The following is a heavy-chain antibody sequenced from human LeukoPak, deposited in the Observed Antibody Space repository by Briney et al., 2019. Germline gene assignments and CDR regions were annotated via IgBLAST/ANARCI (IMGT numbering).Heavy chain of an antibody. CDR1: GGSFSGYY. D-gene: IGHD5-12*01. Sequence: SETLSLTCAVYGGSFSGYYWSWIRQPPGKGLEWIGEINHSGSTNYNPSLKSRVTISVDTSKNQFSLKLSSVTAADTAVYYCARSDIVATDDWFDPWGQGTLVTVSS. V-gene: IGHV4-34*01. J-gene: IGHJ5*02. CDR3: ARSDIVATDDWFDP. CDR2: INHSGST.